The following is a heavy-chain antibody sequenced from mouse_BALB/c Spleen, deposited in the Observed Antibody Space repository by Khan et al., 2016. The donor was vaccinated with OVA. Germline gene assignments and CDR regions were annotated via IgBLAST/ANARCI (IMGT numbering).Heavy chain of an antibody. J-gene: IGHJ3*01. V-gene: IGHV1-26*01. CDR1: GYSFTVYY. D-gene: IGHD2-14*01. CDR3: ARGYDFFTY. CDR2: VNPNNGDT. Sequence: EVQLQQSGPDLVKPGASVKISCKASGYSFTVYYLSWVKQSHGESLEWIGRVNPNNGDTTYNQKFKGKAFLTVDKSSNKAYMDLRSVTTEDSAVYYCARGYDFFTYWGQGTLVTVSA.